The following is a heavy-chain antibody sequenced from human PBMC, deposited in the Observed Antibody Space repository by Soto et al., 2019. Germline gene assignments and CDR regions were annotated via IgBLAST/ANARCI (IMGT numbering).Heavy chain of an antibody. D-gene: IGHD3-10*01. CDR2: INPSGGST. CDR1: GYTFTSYY. CDR3: ATASGYYGSGSYPHGMDV. Sequence: ASVKVSCKASGYTFTSYYVHWVRQAPGQGLEWMGIINPSGGSTSYAQKFQGRVTMTRDTSTSTVYMELSSLRSDDTAVYYCATASGYYGSGSYPHGMDVWGQGTTVTVSS. V-gene: IGHV1-46*03. J-gene: IGHJ6*02.